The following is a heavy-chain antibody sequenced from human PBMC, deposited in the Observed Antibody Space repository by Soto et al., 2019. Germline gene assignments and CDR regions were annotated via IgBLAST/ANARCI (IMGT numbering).Heavy chain of an antibody. J-gene: IGHJ6*02. CDR1: GGSFSGYY. CDR2: IGHSGSA. D-gene: IGHD2-15*01. CDR3: ARGGNCIVSSCPLGSHYGMDV. V-gene: IGHV4-34*01. Sequence: QVQLQQWGAGLLKPSETLSLTCAVYGGSFSGYYWTWIRQPPGKGLEWFGEIGHSGSATYSPSLTSRVTISVDTSNNQFSLRLSSVTAADTAVYYCARGGNCIVSSCPLGSHYGMDVWGQGTTVTVSS.